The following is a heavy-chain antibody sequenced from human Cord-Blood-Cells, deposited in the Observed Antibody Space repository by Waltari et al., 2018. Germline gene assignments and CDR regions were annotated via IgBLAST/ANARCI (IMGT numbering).Heavy chain of an antibody. CDR1: GLSPTTSGVG. V-gene: IGHV2-5*02. CDR2: IYWDDEK. J-gene: IGHJ6*02. CDR3: AHSGGYSYGYYYYYGMDV. D-gene: IGHD5-18*01. Sequence: QTPLTESGPSLVKPTQTPTLTCTFPGLSPTTSGVGLGWIGQPPGTALDWLALIYWDDEKRYSPSLKSRLTITKDTSKNQVVLTMTNMDPVDTATYYCAHSGGYSYGYYYYYGMDVWGQGTTVTVSS.